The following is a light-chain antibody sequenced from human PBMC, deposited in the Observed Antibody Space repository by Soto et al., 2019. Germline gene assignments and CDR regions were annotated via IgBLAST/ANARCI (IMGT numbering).Light chain of an antibody. CDR2: DVN. CDR1: SSDVGAYNY. J-gene: IGLJ2*01. CDR3: GSYTTSGSVV. Sequence: QSVLTQPASVSGSPGQSIAISCIGTSSDVGAYNYVSCYQQHPGKAPKLVIYDVNNRPSGVSNRFSGSKSGNTASLTISGLQAEDEADYYCGSYTTSGSVVFGGGTKLTVL. V-gene: IGLV2-14*03.